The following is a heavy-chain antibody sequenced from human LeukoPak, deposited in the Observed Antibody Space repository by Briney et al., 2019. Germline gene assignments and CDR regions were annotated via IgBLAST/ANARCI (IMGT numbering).Heavy chain of an antibody. J-gene: IGHJ1*01. CDR1: GFTFSSYG. V-gene: IGHV3-21*01. CDR3: AREGSSGSVRYFQH. D-gene: IGHD6-19*01. CDR2: ISSSSTYI. Sequence: GGSLRLSCAASGFTFSSYGMNWVRQAPGKGLEWVSSISSSSTYIYYADSVKGRFTISRDNAKNSLYLQMNSLRAEDTALYYCAREGSSGSVRYFQHRGQGTLVTVSS.